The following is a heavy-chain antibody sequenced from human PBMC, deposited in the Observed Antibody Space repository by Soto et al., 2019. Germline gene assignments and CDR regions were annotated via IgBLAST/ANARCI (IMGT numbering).Heavy chain of an antibody. D-gene: IGHD4-17*01. J-gene: IGHJ3*02. Sequence: QVQLQASGPGLVKPSETLSLTCTVSGGSISSYSWSLIRQPPGKGLEWIGYIYYSGSTNSNPSLKSRVTISVDTSKNQFSLKLSSVTAADTAVYYCARDMWSRDYYGDYAGGPDAFDIWGQGTMVTFSS. CDR1: GGSISSYS. CDR3: ARDMWSRDYYGDYAGGPDAFDI. CDR2: IYYSGST. V-gene: IGHV4-59*01.